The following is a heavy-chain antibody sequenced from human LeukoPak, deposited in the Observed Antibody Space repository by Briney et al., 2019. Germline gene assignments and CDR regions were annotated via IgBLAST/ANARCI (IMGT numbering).Heavy chain of an antibody. CDR3: AIAAAGPPRYYYYYMDV. V-gene: IGHV1-2*02. Sequence: GASVKVSCKASGYTFTGYYMHWVRQAPGQGLEWMGWINPNSGGTNYAQKFQGRVTMTRDTSISTAYMELSRLRSDDTAVYYCAIAAAGPPRYYYYYMDVWGKGTTVTVSS. CDR1: GYTFTGYY. CDR2: INPNSGGT. J-gene: IGHJ6*03. D-gene: IGHD6-13*01.